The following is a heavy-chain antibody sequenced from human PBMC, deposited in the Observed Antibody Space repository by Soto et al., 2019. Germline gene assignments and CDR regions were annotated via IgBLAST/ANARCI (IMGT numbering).Heavy chain of an antibody. V-gene: IGHV3-23*01. CDR2: ISGSGGST. Sequence: EVQLLESGGGLVQPGGSLRLSCAASGFTFSSYAMSWVRQAPGKGLEWVSAISGSGGSTYYADSVKGRFTISRDNSKNTRYLQMNSLRAEDTAVYYCAKDAVRTIFGVVTDAFDIWGQGTMVTVSS. J-gene: IGHJ3*02. CDR3: AKDAVRTIFGVVTDAFDI. D-gene: IGHD3-3*01. CDR1: GFTFSSYA.